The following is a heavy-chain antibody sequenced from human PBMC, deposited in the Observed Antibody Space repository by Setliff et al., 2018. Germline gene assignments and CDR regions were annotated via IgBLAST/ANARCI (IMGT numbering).Heavy chain of an antibody. Sequence: KTSGTLSLTCTVSGNSISSGDYFWSWIRQPPGKGLEWIAYIYHSGSAYYNPSLKSRVTMSVDTSKNQFSLHLTSVTAADTAVYYCAREVGTSTSSDAFDVWGQGMMVTVSS. CDR3: AREVGTSTSSDAFDV. D-gene: IGHD1-26*01. J-gene: IGHJ3*01. CDR1: GNSISSGDYF. CDR2: IYHSGSA. V-gene: IGHV4-30-4*08.